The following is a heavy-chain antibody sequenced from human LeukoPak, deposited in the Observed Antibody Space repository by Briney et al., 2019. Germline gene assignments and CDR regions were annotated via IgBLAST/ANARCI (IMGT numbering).Heavy chain of an antibody. CDR2: IYHSGST. D-gene: IGHD1-7*01. Sequence: SETLSLTCTVSGYSISSGYYWGWIRQPPGKGLEWIGSIYHSGSTYYNPSLKSRVTMSVDTSKNQFSLKLSSVTAADTAVYYCASSRGWNYGELDYWGQGTLVTVSS. J-gene: IGHJ4*02. CDR1: GYSISSGYY. CDR3: ASSRGWNYGELDY. V-gene: IGHV4-38-2*02.